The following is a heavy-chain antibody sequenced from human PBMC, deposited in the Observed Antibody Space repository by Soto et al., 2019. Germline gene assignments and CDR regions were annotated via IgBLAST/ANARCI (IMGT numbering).Heavy chain of an antibody. CDR2: IHYSGST. D-gene: IGHD2-15*01. CDR3: TMYRRIDGEGYSFDY. CDR1: GDSISGSY. Sequence: SETLSLTCTVSGDSISGSYWSWIRQTPGKVLEWVGYIHYSGSTNYNPSLKSRVTMSVDSAKNQFSLQLSSVTAADTAVYFCTMYRRIDGEGYSFDYWGQGALVTVSS. V-gene: IGHV4-59*01. J-gene: IGHJ4*02.